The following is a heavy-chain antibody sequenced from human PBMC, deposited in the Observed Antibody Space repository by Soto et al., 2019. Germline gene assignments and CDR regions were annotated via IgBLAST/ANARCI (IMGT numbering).Heavy chain of an antibody. J-gene: IGHJ6*02. CDR3: ARARFLEWLLDYYYYGMDV. D-gene: IGHD3-3*01. CDR2: INPNSGGT. V-gene: IGHV1-2*02. CDR1: GYTFTGYY. Sequence: ASVKVSCKASGYTFTGYYMHWVRQAPGQGLEWMGWINPNSGGTNYAQKFQGRVTMNRDTSISTAYMELSRLRSDDTAVYYCARARFLEWLLDYYYYGMDVWGQGTTVTVSS.